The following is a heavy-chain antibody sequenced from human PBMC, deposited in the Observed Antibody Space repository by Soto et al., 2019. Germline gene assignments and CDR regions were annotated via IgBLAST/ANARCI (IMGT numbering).Heavy chain of an antibody. Sequence: SETLSLTCTVSGGSVSSGSYYWSWIRQPPGKGLEWIGYIYYSGSTNYNPSLKSRVTISVDTSKNQFSLKLSSVTAADTAVYYCARIPAAKTNYYYYYGMDVWGQGTTVTVSS. V-gene: IGHV4-61*01. D-gene: IGHD2-2*01. CDR3: ARIPAAKTNYYYYYGMDV. CDR2: IYYSGST. CDR1: GGSVSSGSYY. J-gene: IGHJ6*02.